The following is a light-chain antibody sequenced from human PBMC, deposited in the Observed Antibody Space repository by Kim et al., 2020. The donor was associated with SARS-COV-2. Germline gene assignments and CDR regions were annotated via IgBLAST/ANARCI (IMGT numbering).Light chain of an antibody. V-gene: IGLV1-40*01. Sequence: QSVLTQPPSVSGAPGQRVTISCTGSSSNIGAGYDVHWYQQLPGTAPKLLIYSNSNRPSGVPDRFSGSKSDTSASLAITGLQAEDEADYYCQCYDSSLSGYVFGTGTKVTV. J-gene: IGLJ1*01. CDR2: SNS. CDR3: QCYDSSLSGYV. CDR1: SSNIGAGYD.